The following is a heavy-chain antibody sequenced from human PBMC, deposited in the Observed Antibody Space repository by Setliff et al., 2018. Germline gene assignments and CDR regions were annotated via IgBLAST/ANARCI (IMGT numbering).Heavy chain of an antibody. V-gene: IGHV7-4-1*02. CDR3: ARGPPHYDFWSGYYTVSWFDP. Sequence: ASVKVSCKASGYTFTSYAMNWVRQAPGQGLEWMGWINTNTGNPTYAQGFTGRFVFSLDTSVSTAYLQISSLKAEDTAVYYCARGPPHYDFWSGYYTVSWFDPWGQGTLVTVSS. CDR2: INTNTGNP. J-gene: IGHJ5*02. CDR1: GYTFTSYA. D-gene: IGHD3-3*01.